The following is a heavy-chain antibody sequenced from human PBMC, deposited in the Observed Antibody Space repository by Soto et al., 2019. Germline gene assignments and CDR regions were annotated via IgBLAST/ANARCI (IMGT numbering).Heavy chain of an antibody. CDR3: EKDRVPGYCSSIRGYGSGKPYFDY. V-gene: IGHV3-23*01. CDR2: ISGSGGST. D-gene: IGHD2-2*03. J-gene: IGHJ4*02. CDR1: GFTFSSYA. Sequence: PGGSLRLSCAASGFTFSSYAMSWVRQAPGKGLEWVSAISGSGGSTYYADSVKGRFTISRDNSKNTLYLQMNSLRAEDTAVYYCEKDRVPGYCSSIRGYGSGKPYFDYCGQGSLVTVSA.